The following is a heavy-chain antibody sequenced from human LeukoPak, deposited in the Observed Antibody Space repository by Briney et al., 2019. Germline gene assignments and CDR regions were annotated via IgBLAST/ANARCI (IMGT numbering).Heavy chain of an antibody. Sequence: SETLSLTCAVYGGSFSGYYWTWIRQPPGKGLEWIGEINHSGSTNYNPSLKSRVTISIDTSKSQFSLKLSSVTAADTAVYYCARGPYYFGSGTDYNRFSVVYWGQGILVTVSS. D-gene: IGHD3-10*01. CDR2: INHSGST. V-gene: IGHV4-34*01. CDR1: GGSFSGYY. CDR3: ARGPYYFGSGTDYNRFSVVY. J-gene: IGHJ4*02.